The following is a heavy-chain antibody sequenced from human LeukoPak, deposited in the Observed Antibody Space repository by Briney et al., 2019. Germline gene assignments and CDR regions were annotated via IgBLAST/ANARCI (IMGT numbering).Heavy chain of an antibody. CDR2: IKQDGSEK. J-gene: IGHJ6*02. V-gene: IGHV3-7*01. CDR1: GFTFSSYW. D-gene: IGHD6-13*01. Sequence: GGSLRLSCAASGFTFSSYWMSWVCQAPGKGLEWVANIKQDGSEKYYVDSVKGRFTISRDNAKNSLYLQMNSLRAEDMAVYYCARDVSLAAAKDAYYYYYGMDVWGQGTTVTVSS. CDR3: ARDVSLAAAKDAYYYYYGMDV.